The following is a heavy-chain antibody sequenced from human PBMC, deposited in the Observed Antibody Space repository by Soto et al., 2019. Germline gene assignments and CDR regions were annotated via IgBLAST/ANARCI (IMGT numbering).Heavy chain of an antibody. Sequence: ASVKVSCKASGYTFTSYGISWVRQAPGQGLEWMGWISAYNGNTNYAQKLQGRVTMTTDTSTSTAYMELRSLRFDDTAVYYCARVQWELPTYYYYGMDVWGQGTTVTVSS. D-gene: IGHD1-26*01. CDR2: ISAYNGNT. V-gene: IGHV1-18*01. J-gene: IGHJ6*02. CDR1: GYTFTSYG. CDR3: ARVQWELPTYYYYGMDV.